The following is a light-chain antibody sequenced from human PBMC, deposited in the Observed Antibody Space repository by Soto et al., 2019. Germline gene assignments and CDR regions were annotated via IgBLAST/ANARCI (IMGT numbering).Light chain of an antibody. CDR3: QQYGTSPIT. CDR2: GAS. Sequence: ENVLTQSPGTLSLSPGERATLSCRASQTVSSYLTWYQQRPGQAPRLLISGASRRATGIPGRFSGSGSGTDCNLTISRLEPEDFALYYCQQYGTSPITFGQGTRLEIK. V-gene: IGKV3-20*01. J-gene: IGKJ5*01. CDR1: QTVSSY.